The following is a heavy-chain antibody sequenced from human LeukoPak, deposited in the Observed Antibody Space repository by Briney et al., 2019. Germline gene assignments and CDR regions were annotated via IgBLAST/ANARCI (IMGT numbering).Heavy chain of an antibody. D-gene: IGHD1-26*01. J-gene: IGHJ4*02. CDR1: GGSISSYY. CDR2: IYDSGST. V-gene: IGHV4-59*01. Sequence: QPSETLSLTCTVSGGSISSYYWSWIRQPPGKGLEWIGFIYDSGSTNYNSSLKSRVTISVDTSKNQFSLKLSSVTAADTAVYYCARGGIIVGVDYWGLGTLVTVSS. CDR3: ARGGIIVGVDY.